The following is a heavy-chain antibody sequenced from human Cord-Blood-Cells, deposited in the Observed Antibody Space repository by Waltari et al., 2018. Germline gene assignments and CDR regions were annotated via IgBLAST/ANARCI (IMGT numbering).Heavy chain of an antibody. D-gene: IGHD2-2*01. CDR3: ARRRNIVVVPASNYNWFDP. V-gene: IGHV4-34*01. J-gene: IGHJ5*02. CDR2: INHSGST. Sequence: QVQLQQWGAGLLKPSETLSLTCAVYGGSFSGYYWRWFRQPPGKGLEWIGEINHSGSTNYNPSLKSRVTISVDTSKNQFSLKLSSVTAADTAVYYCARRRNIVVVPASNYNWFDPWGQGTLVTVSS. CDR1: GGSFSGYY.